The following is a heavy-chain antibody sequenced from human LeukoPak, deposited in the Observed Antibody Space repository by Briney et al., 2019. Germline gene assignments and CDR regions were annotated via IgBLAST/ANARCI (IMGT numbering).Heavy chain of an antibody. CDR2: IRYDGSIK. Sequence: GGSLRLSCAASAFSFSSHGMNWVRQAPGKGLEWVSFIRYDGSIKYYADSVKGRFTISRDNSKNTLYLEMNSLRAEDTAVYYCAKDRSYLFDYWGQGTLVTVSS. V-gene: IGHV3-30*02. CDR1: AFSFSSHG. CDR3: AKDRSYLFDY. D-gene: IGHD1-26*01. J-gene: IGHJ4*02.